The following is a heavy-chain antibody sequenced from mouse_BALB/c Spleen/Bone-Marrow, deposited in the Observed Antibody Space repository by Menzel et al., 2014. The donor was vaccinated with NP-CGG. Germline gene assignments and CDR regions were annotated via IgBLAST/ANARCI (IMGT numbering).Heavy chain of an antibody. J-gene: IGHJ2*01. Sequence: EVHLVESGGGLVKPGGSLKLSCAASGFTFSSYAMSWVRQTPEKRLEWVATISSGGSYTYYPDSVKGRFTISRDNAKNTLYLQMSSLGSEDTAMYYCARHGITRLLDYWGQGTTLTVSS. CDR2: ISSGGSYT. CDR3: ARHGITRLLDY. V-gene: IGHV5-9-3*01. D-gene: IGHD2-4*01. CDR1: GFTFSSYA.